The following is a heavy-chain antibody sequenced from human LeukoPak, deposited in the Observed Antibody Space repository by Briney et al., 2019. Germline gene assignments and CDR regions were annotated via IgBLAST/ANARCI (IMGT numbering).Heavy chain of an antibody. CDR3: ARKYCSTTSCLFDN. CDR2: IWYDGSNK. D-gene: IGHD2-2*01. CDR1: GFTFSSYG. Sequence: QVQLVESGGGVVQPGRSLRLSCAASGFTFSSYGMHWVRQAPGKGLEWVAVIWYDGSNKYHADSVKGRFTISRDNSKNTLYLQMNSLRAEDTAVYYCARKYCSTTSCLFDNWGQGTLVTVSS. V-gene: IGHV3-33*01. J-gene: IGHJ4*02.